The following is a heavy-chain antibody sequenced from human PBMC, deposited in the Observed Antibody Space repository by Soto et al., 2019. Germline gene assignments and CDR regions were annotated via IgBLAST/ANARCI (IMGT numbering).Heavy chain of an antibody. Sequence: SETLSLTCTVSGGSMSSDHWSWIRQPPGKGLEWIGYIYYSGSTNYNPSLKSRVTISVDTSKNQFSLKLSSVTAADTAVYYCAGEPFHGYYGLGDKGYYGMDVWGQGTTVTVSS. J-gene: IGHJ6*02. CDR2: IYYSGST. CDR1: GGSMSSDH. D-gene: IGHD3-10*01. V-gene: IGHV4-59*01. CDR3: AGEPFHGYYGLGDKGYYGMDV.